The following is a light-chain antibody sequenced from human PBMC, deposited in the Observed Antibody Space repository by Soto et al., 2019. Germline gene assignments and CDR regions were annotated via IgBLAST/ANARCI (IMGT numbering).Light chain of an antibody. V-gene: IGKV3-15*01. J-gene: IGKJ1*01. Sequence: IVTNQSPSTLSVSTGERATLSCRASQSVSSNLAWYQQKPGQAPRLLIYGASTRATGIPARFSGSGSGTEFTLTISSLQSEDFAVYYCQQYNNWPRTFGQGTKVDIK. CDR2: GAS. CDR3: QQYNNWPRT. CDR1: QSVSSN.